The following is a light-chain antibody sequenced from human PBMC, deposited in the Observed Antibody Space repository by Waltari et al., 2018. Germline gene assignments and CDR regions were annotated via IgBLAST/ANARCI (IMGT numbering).Light chain of an antibody. V-gene: IGKV1-12*01. CDR3: QQANNFPIP. Sequence: DIQMTQSPSSVSASVGDRVTITCRASQGISSWLAWYQQKQGKAPKVRIYAASSWQSCVPSRFSGKGSGTDFALTISSLQPEDFATYCCQQANNFPIPFGQGTRLEIK. CDR2: AAS. J-gene: IGKJ5*01. CDR1: QGISSW.